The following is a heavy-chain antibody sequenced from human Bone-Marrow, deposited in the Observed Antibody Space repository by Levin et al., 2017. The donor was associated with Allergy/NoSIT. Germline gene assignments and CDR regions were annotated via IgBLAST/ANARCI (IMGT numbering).Heavy chain of an antibody. Sequence: GGSLRLSCKASGGALTRYSITWVRQAPGQGLEWMGNIVPMFGTPTYAQKFRGRVTITADESTSTDYMEFSSLRSEDTAVYYCAGRKTEDYYSHGLDVWGQGTTVTVSS. CDR1: GGALTRYS. J-gene: IGHJ6*02. V-gene: IGHV1-69*15. CDR2: IVPMFGTP. CDR3: AGRKTEDYYSHGLDV.